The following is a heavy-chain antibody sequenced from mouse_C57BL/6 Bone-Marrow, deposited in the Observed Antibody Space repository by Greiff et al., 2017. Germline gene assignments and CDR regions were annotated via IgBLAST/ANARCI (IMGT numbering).Heavy chain of an antibody. J-gene: IGHJ2*01. V-gene: IGHV7-3*01. D-gene: IGHD1-1*01. CDR2: IRNKANGYTT. CDR1: GFTFTDYY. Sequence: EVKLVESGGGLVQPGGSLSLSCAASGFTFTDYYMSWVRQPPGKALEWLGFIRNKANGYTTEYNASVKGRFTISRDNSQSHLYLQMNALRAEVSDTYDCARSTVVVHFDYWGQGTTLTVSS. CDR3: ARSTVVVHFDY.